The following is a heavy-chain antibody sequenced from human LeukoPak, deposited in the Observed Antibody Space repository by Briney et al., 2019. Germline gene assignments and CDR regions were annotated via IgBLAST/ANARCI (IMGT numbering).Heavy chain of an antibody. CDR2: ISYDGSNK. J-gene: IGHJ6*02. D-gene: IGHD5-18*01. CDR3: AKRSYSSDV. V-gene: IGHV3-30-3*02. CDR1: GFTFSSYA. Sequence: GGSLRLSCAASGFTFSSYAMHWVRQAPGKGLEWVAVISYDGSNKYYADSVKGRFTISRDNSKNTLYLQMNSLRAEDTAVYYCAKRSYSSDVWGQGTTVTVSS.